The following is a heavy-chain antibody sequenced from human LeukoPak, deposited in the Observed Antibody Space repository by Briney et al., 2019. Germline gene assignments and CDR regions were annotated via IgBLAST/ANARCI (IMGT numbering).Heavy chain of an antibody. CDR1: GFTFSSYA. J-gene: IGHJ4*02. V-gene: IGHV3-30*04. CDR3: ANGIELFDSDY. D-gene: IGHD3-10*02. CDR2: ISFDGSSR. Sequence: GGSLRLSCAASGFTFSSYALHWVRQAPGKGLEWVSVISFDGSSRYYADSAKGRFTISRDNSKNTLYLQMDSLRAEDTAMYYCANGIELFDSDYWGQGALVTVSS.